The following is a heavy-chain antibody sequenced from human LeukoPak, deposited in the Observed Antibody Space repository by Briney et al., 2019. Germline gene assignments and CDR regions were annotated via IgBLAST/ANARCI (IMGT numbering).Heavy chain of an antibody. Sequence: SETLSLTCTVSGDSIRSDSHYWGWIRQSPGKGLEWTGSIRYSGSTYYNPSLKSRVTISVDTPKNQFSLKLSSVTAADTAVYYCATHVYSSGWYFDYWGQGTLVTVSS. CDR1: GDSIRSDSHY. CDR2: IRYSGST. J-gene: IGHJ4*02. CDR3: ATHVYSSGWYFDY. D-gene: IGHD6-19*01. V-gene: IGHV4-39*01.